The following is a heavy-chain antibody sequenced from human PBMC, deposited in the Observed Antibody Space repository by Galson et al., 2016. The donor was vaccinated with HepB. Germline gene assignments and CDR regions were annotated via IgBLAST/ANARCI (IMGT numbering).Heavy chain of an antibody. D-gene: IGHD1-1*01. CDR3: ARDIIIPTQQLEY. CDR1: GGLFSGYY. V-gene: IGHV4-34*01. CDR2: INHSGST. Sequence: ETLSLTCGVYGGLFSGYYWSWIRQAPGKGLEWIGEINHSGSTNFNPSLKSRVTISLDTSKNQFSLNLRSVTAADTAVYYCARDIIIPTQQLEYWGQGTLVTVSS. J-gene: IGHJ4*02.